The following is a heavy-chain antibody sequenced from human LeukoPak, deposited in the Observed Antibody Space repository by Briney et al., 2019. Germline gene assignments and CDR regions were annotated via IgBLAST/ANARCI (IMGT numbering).Heavy chain of an antibody. V-gene: IGHV4-61*02. CDR3: ARSDFWSGYRFDY. D-gene: IGHD3-3*01. Sequence: PSQTLSLTCAVSGGSISSGGYYWSWIRQPAGKGLEWIGRIYTSGSTNYNPSLKSRVTMSVDTSKNQFSLKLSSVTAADTAVYYCARSDFWSGYRFDYWGQGTLVTVSS. CDR1: GGSISSGGYY. CDR2: IYTSGST. J-gene: IGHJ4*02.